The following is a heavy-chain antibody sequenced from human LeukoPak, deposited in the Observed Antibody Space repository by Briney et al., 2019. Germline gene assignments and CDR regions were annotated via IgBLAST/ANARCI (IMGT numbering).Heavy chain of an antibody. CDR2: IYYSGST. J-gene: IGHJ4*02. CDR3: ARAWTTAVVLDYFDY. V-gene: IGHV4-31*03. D-gene: IGHD5-18*01. CDR1: GGSISSGGYY. Sequence: SQTLSLTCTVSGGSISSGGYYWSWIRQHPGKGLEWIGYIYYSGSTYYNPSLKSRVTISVDTSKNQFSLKLSSVTAADTAVYYCARAWTTAVVLDYFDYWGQGTLVTVSS.